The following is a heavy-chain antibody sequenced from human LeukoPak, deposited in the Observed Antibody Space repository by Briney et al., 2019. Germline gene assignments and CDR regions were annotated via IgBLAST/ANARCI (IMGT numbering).Heavy chain of an antibody. J-gene: IGHJ4*02. V-gene: IGHV3-30*18. CDR3: AKDPIPYCGGDCYGPFDY. CDR1: GFTSSSYG. CDR2: ISYDGSNK. D-gene: IGHD2-21*02. Sequence: GGSLRLSCAASGFTSSSYGMHWVRQAPGKGLEWVAVISYDGSNKYYADSVKGRFTISRDNSKNTLYLQMNSLRAEDTAVYYCAKDPIPYCGGDCYGPFDYWGQGTLVTVSS.